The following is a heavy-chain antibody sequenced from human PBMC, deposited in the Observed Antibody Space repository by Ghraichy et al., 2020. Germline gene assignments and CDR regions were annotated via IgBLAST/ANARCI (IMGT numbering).Heavy chain of an antibody. J-gene: IGHJ4*02. CDR3: ARREIAAAGTVAAFDY. V-gene: IGHV4-34*01. CDR1: GGSFSGYY. CDR2: INHSGST. D-gene: IGHD6-13*01. Sequence: SQTLSLTCAVYGGSFSGYYWSWIRQPPGKGLEWIGEINHSGSTNYNPSLKSRVTISVDTSKNQFSLKLSSVTAADTAVYYCARREIAAAGTVAAFDYWGQGTLVTVSS.